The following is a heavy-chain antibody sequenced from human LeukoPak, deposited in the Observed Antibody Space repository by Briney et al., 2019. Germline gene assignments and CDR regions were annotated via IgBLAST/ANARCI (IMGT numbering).Heavy chain of an antibody. CDR1: GLTLRAKP. CDR3: AKALYGSGLPNWFDP. CDR2: ISGSGGST. D-gene: IGHD3-10*01. Sequence: GGSRSPSWAAPGLTLRAKPWSWFRKAPGKGLEWASPISGSGGSTYYADSVKGRFTISRDNSKNTLYLQMNSLRAEDTALYYCAKALYGSGLPNWFDPWGQGTLVTVSS. V-gene: IGHV3-23*01. J-gene: IGHJ5*02.